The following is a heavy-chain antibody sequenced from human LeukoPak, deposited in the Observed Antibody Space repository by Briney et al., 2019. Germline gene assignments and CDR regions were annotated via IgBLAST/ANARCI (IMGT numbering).Heavy chain of an antibody. CDR3: ARGSVPIAARPGTPGY. D-gene: IGHD6-6*01. J-gene: IGHJ4*02. CDR2: IIPIFGTA. Sequence: SVKVSCKASGGTFSSYAISWVRQAPGQGLEWMGGIIPIFGTANYAQKFQGRVTITADESTSTAYMELSSLRSEDTAVYYCARGSVPIAARPGTPGYWGQGTLVTVSS. V-gene: IGHV1-69*13. CDR1: GGTFSSYA.